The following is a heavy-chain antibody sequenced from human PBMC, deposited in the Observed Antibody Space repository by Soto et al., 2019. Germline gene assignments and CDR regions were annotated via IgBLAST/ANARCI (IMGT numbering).Heavy chain of an antibody. J-gene: IGHJ5*02. CDR1: GFTVSSNY. CDR2: IYSGGST. D-gene: IGHD3-22*01. CDR3: ARGYRGYDSSGYPVGGWFDP. V-gene: IGHV3-53*02. Sequence: EVQLVETGGGLIQPGGSLRLSGAASGFTVSSNYMSWVRQAPGKGLEGVSVIYSGGSTYYADSVKGRFTISRDNSKNTLYLQMNSLRAEDTAVYYCARGYRGYDSSGYPVGGWFDPWGQGTLVTVSS.